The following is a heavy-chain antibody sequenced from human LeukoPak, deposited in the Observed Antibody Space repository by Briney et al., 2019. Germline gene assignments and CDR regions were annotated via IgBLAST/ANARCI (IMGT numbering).Heavy chain of an antibody. CDR1: GFTFSSYG. J-gene: IGHJ4*02. CDR3: AGCSSWFFFDY. D-gene: IGHD6-13*01. V-gene: IGHV3-23*01. Sequence: GGSLRLSCAASGFTFSSYGMSWVRQAPGKGLEWVSAISGSGGSTYYADSVKGRFTISRDNSKNTLYLQMNSLRAEDTAVYYCAGCSSWFFFDYWGQGTLVTVSS. CDR2: ISGSGGST.